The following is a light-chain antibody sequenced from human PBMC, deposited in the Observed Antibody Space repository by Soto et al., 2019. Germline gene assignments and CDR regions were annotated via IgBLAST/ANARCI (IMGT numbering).Light chain of an antibody. CDR2: EVS. V-gene: IGLV2-14*01. Sequence: QSALTQPASVSGSPGQSITISCTGTSSDVGGYNYVSWYQQHPGKAPKLMIYEVSNRPSGVSNRFSGSKSGNTASLTISGLQAEDEADYYCSSYTSSFNHWVFGGGTKLTVL. CDR3: SSYTSSFNHWV. J-gene: IGLJ3*02. CDR1: SSDVGGYNY.